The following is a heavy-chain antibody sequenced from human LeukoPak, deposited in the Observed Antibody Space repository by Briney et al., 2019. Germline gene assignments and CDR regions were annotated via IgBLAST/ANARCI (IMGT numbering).Heavy chain of an antibody. CDR3: ARAYCAGDCPFDY. Sequence: SETLSLTCAVSGGSISSSNWWSWVRQPPGKGLEWIGEIYHSGSTNYNPSLKSRVTISVDKSKNQFSLKLSSVTAADTAVYYCARAYCAGDCPFDYWGQGTLVTVSS. CDR1: GGSISSSNW. J-gene: IGHJ4*02. CDR2: IYHSGST. V-gene: IGHV4-4*02. D-gene: IGHD2-21*02.